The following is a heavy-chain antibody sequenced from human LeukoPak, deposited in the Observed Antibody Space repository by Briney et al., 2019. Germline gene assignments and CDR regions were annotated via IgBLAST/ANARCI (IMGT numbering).Heavy chain of an antibody. CDR2: IIPILGIA. Sequence: GSSVKVSCKASGGTFSSYAISWVQQAPGQGLEWMGRIIPILGIANYAQKFQGRVTITADKSTSTAYMELSSLRSEDTAVYYCARSIEGYSYGPYFDYWGQGTLVTVSS. CDR3: ARSIEGYSYGPYFDY. D-gene: IGHD5-18*01. CDR1: GGTFSSYA. J-gene: IGHJ4*02. V-gene: IGHV1-69*04.